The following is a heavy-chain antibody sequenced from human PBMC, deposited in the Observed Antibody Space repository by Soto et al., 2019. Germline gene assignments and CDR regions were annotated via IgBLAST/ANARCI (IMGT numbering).Heavy chain of an antibody. J-gene: IGHJ5*02. CDR1: GGSISSYY. CDR2: IYYSGSN. V-gene: IGHV4-59*08. D-gene: IGHD6-19*01. Sequence: QVQLQESGPGLVKPSETLSLTCTVSGGSISSYYWSWIRQPPGKGLEWIGYIYYSGSNNYNPSLKSQVTISVGTPKDQFSLKLSSVSAADPSVYICASAYSSGGYKSFDPWGKGSMVTFSS. CDR3: ASAYSSGGYKSFDP.